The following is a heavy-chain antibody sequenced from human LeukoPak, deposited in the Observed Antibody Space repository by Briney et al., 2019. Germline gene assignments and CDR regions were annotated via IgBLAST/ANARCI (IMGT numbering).Heavy chain of an antibody. Sequence: KPSETLSLTCAVYGGSCSGYYWSWIRQPPGKGLEWIGEINHSGSTNYNPSLKSRVTISVDTSKNQFSLKLSSVTAADTAVYYCARVPIMITFGGVIAYYYYGMDVWGKGTTVTVSS. D-gene: IGHD3-16*02. J-gene: IGHJ6*04. CDR1: GGSCSGYY. V-gene: IGHV4-34*01. CDR3: ARVPIMITFGGVIAYYYYGMDV. CDR2: INHSGST.